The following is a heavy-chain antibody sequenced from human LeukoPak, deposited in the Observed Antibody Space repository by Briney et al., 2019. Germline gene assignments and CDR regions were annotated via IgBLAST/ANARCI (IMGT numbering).Heavy chain of an antibody. CDR1: GFIVSSNY. Sequence: GGSLRLSCAASGFIVSSNYMSWVRQAPGKGLEWVSVIYSGGSTYYADSVKGRFTISRDNSKNTLYLQMNSLRAEDTAVYYCARHRRFVVVSFYYYYMDVWGKGTTVTVSS. CDR3: ARHRRFVVVSFYYYYMDV. J-gene: IGHJ6*03. CDR2: IYSGGST. V-gene: IGHV3-53*01. D-gene: IGHD2-21*01.